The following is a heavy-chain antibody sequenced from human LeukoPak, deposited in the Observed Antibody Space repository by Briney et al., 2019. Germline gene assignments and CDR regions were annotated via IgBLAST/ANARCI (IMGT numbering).Heavy chain of an antibody. V-gene: IGHV4-39*01. J-gene: IGHJ5*02. Sequence: NPSETLSLTCTVSGGSISSSSYYWGWIRQPPGKGLEWIGSIYYSGSTYYNPSLKSRVTISVDTSKSQFSLKLSSVTAADTAVYYCARRGAIFGVVSEFDPWGQGTQVTVSS. CDR1: GGSISSSSYY. CDR3: ARRGAIFGVVSEFDP. D-gene: IGHD3-3*01. CDR2: IYYSGST.